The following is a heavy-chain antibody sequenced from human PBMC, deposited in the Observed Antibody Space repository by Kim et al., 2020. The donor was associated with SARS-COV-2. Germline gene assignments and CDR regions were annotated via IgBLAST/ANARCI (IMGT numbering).Heavy chain of an antibody. CDR3: ARGLGGNSWQGAFDI. CDR2: MFYSGST. D-gene: IGHD3-16*01. CDR1: GGSISSYY. Sequence: SETLSLTCTVSGGSISSYYWSWIRQPPGKGLEWIGYMFYSGSTNYNPSLKSRVIISVDTSKNQFSLKLSSVTAADTAVYYCARGLGGNSWQGAFDIWGQGTMVTVSS. J-gene: IGHJ3*02. V-gene: IGHV4-59*01.